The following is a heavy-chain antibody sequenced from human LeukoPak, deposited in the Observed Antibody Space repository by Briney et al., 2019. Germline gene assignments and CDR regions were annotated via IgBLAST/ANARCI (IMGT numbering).Heavy chain of an antibody. Sequence: GESLKISCQGSGYSFTSYWIGWVRQMPGKGLEWMGIIYPGDSDTRYSPSFQGQVTISADKSISTAYLQWSSLKASDTAMYYCARQEADFGVVIEYYFDYWGQGTLVTVSS. V-gene: IGHV5-51*01. D-gene: IGHD3-3*01. CDR2: IYPGDSDT. CDR3: ARQEADFGVVIEYYFDY. J-gene: IGHJ4*02. CDR1: GYSFTSYW.